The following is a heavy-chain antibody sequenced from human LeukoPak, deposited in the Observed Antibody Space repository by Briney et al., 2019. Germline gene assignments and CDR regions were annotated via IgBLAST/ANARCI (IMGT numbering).Heavy chain of an antibody. Sequence: PSETLSLTCTVSAGSISSSSYYWGWIRQPPGKGLEWIGSFYYTGSTYYNPSLQSRVTISVDTSKNQFSLKLSSVTAADTAVYYCARDHDLVTYYYYYGMDVWGQGTTVTVSS. D-gene: IGHD3-3*01. J-gene: IGHJ6*02. V-gene: IGHV4-39*02. CDR3: ARDHDLVTYYYYYGMDV. CDR1: AGSISSSSYY. CDR2: FYYTGST.